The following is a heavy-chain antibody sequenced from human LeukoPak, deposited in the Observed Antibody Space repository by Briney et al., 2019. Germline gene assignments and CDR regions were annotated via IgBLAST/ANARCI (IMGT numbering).Heavy chain of an antibody. CDR1: GGSISSYY. J-gene: IGHJ4*02. V-gene: IGHV4-59*12. Sequence: PSETLSLTCTVSGGSISSYYWSWIRQPPGKGLEWIGYIFYSGSTNYNPSLKSRVTISVDTSKNEFSLKLSSVTAADTAVYYCARENGDGYNFVWDYWGQGTLVTVSS. D-gene: IGHD5-24*01. CDR2: IFYSGST. CDR3: ARENGDGYNFVWDY.